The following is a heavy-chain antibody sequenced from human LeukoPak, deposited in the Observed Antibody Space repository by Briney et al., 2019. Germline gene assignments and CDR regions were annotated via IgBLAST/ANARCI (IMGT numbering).Heavy chain of an antibody. J-gene: IGHJ4*02. CDR3: ASATPLYIPFGDLWGGFDY. V-gene: IGHV1-46*03. CDR2: INPSGGST. Sequence: ASVKVSCKASGYTFTSYYMHWVRQAPGQGFEWMGIINPSGGSTSYAQKFQGRVTMTRDTSTSTVYMELSSLRSEDTAVYYCASATPLYIPFGDLWGGFDYWGQGTLVTVSS. CDR1: GYTFTSYY. D-gene: IGHD2-21*01.